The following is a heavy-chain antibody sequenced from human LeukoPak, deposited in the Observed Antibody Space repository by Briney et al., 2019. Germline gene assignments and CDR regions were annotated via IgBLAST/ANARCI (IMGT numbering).Heavy chain of an antibody. D-gene: IGHD6-13*01. V-gene: IGHV4-38-2*02. Sequence: SETLSLTCTVSSYSISSGYYWGWIRQPPGKGLEWIGSIYHSGSTYYNPSLKSRVTISVDTSKTQFSLKLSSVTAADTAVYYCARADYSSTWSHDYYYMDVWGKGTTVTVSS. CDR1: SYSISSGYY. CDR2: IYHSGST. J-gene: IGHJ6*03. CDR3: ARADYSSTWSHDYYYMDV.